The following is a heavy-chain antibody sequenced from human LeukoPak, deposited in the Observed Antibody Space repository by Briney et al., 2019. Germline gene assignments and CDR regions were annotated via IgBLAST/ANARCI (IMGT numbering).Heavy chain of an antibody. V-gene: IGHV4-34*01. Sequence: PSENLSLTCAVYGGSFSGYYWSWIRQPPGKGLEWIGEINHSGSTNYNPSLKSRVTISVDTSKNQFSLKLSSVTAADTAVYYCARVRLGVTIFGVATYYYGMDVWGQGTTVTVSS. J-gene: IGHJ6*02. CDR2: INHSGST. D-gene: IGHD3-3*01. CDR1: GGSFSGYY. CDR3: ARVRLGVTIFGVATYYYGMDV.